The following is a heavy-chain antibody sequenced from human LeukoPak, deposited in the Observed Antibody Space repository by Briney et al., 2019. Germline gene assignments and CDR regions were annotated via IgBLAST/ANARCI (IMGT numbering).Heavy chain of an antibody. D-gene: IGHD6-6*01. CDR2: INPNSGGT. V-gene: IGHV1-2*02. CDR1: GYTFTGYY. Sequence: EASVKVSCKASGYTFTGYYMHWVRQAPGQGLEWMGWINPNSGGTNYAQKFQGRVTMTRDTSISTAYMELRRLRSDDTAVYYCARDCIAARPYWFDPWGQGTLVTVSS. J-gene: IGHJ5*02. CDR3: ARDCIAARPYWFDP.